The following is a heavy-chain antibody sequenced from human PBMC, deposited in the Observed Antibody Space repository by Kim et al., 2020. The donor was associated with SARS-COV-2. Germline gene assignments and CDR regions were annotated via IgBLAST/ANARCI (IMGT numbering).Heavy chain of an antibody. CDR2: TSSDQIRT. Sequence: GGSLRLSCVASGFTFTGYGMHWVRQAPGKGLEWVAGTSSDQIRTYYGDSVKGRFTIARDNSMNTLYLQLNNLRGEDTGVYYCARDDDTSGHFSYFQHWGQGTQVNVS. CDR3: ARDDDTSGHFSYFQH. CDR1: GFTFTGYG. D-gene: IGHD3-22*01. J-gene: IGHJ1*01. V-gene: IGHV3-33*05.